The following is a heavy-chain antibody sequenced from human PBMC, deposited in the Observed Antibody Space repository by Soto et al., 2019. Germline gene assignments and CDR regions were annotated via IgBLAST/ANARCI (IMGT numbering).Heavy chain of an antibody. CDR1: GYSFTIYW. CDR3: AGTSSSSRFYYYGMDA. Sequence: PGESLKISCNGSGYSFTIYWIGWVRQMPGKGLEWMGIIYPGDSDTRYSPSFQGQVTISADKSISTAYLQWSSLKASDTAMYYCAGTSSSSRFYYYGMDAWGQGTTVTVSS. CDR2: IYPGDSDT. D-gene: IGHD6-6*01. J-gene: IGHJ6*02. V-gene: IGHV5-51*01.